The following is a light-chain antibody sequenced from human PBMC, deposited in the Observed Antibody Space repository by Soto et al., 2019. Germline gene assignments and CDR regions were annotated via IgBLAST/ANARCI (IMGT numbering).Light chain of an antibody. V-gene: IGLV2-14*01. J-gene: IGLJ3*02. Sequence: QSVLTQPASVSGSPGQSITISCSGTSDDIGGYNYVSWYQQYPGKAPKLLIYEVTHRPSGISNRFSGSKSGNTASLTISALQSEDESYYYCSSYTLTGRVFGGGTKLTVL. CDR2: EVT. CDR1: SDDIGGYNY. CDR3: SSYTLTGRV.